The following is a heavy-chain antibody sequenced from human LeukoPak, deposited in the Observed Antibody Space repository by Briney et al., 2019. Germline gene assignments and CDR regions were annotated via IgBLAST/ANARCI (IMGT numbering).Heavy chain of an antibody. CDR1: GGSISSSSYY. D-gene: IGHD6-13*01. J-gene: IGHJ5*02. Sequence: SETLSLTCTVSGGSISSSSYYWGWIRQPPGKGLEWIGSIYYSGSTYYNPSLKSRVTTSVDTSKNQFSLKLSSVTAADTAVYYCARHRDSSGLRGWFDPWGQGTLVTVSS. CDR3: ARHRDSSGLRGWFDP. V-gene: IGHV4-39*01. CDR2: IYYSGST.